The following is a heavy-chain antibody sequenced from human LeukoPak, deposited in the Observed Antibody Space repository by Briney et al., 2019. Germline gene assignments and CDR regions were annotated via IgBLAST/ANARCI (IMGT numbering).Heavy chain of an antibody. Sequence: GGSLRLSCAVSGFTLSDYSMSWVRQAPAKGLEWVSALSATGYNRYYADSVEGRFTISRDTSKNTLFLQMNSLRAEDTALYYCAKDRHYESNVLGYWGQGTLVTVSS. CDR3: AKDRHYESNVLGY. V-gene: IGHV3-23*01. CDR1: GFTLSDYS. J-gene: IGHJ4*02. CDR2: LSATGYNR. D-gene: IGHD3-22*01.